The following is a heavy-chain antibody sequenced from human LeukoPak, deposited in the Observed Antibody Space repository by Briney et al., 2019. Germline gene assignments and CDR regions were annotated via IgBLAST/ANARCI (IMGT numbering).Heavy chain of an antibody. Sequence: GGSLRLSCAASGFTFSSYEMNWVRQAPGKGLEWVSYISSTSNTIYYVDSVKGRFTISRDNAKNSLYLQMNSLRVEDTAVYYCVRTDSNRLYYYGTDVWGQGTTVTVSS. CDR2: ISSTSNTI. J-gene: IGHJ6*02. D-gene: IGHD4-11*01. V-gene: IGHV3-48*03. CDR1: GFTFSSYE. CDR3: VRTDSNRLYYYGTDV.